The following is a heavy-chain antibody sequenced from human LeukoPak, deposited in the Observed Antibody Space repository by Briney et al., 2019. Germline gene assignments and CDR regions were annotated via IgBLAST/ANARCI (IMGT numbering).Heavy chain of an antibody. CDR1: GFIFSTYN. V-gene: IGHV3-21*01. D-gene: IGHD6-13*01. Sequence: GGSLRLSCAASGFIFSTYNMNWVRQSPGKGLEWISSVSSSSSYIYYIDSVKGRFTISRDNAKNSLYLQMNSLRAEDTAVYYCARFIAAPYYFDYWGRGTLVTVSS. J-gene: IGHJ4*02. CDR3: ARFIAAPYYFDY. CDR2: VSSSSSYI.